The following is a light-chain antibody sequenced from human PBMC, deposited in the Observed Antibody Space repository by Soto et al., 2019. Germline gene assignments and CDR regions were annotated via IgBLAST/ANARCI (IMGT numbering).Light chain of an antibody. CDR3: QQYGGSMT. CDR1: QSVSSNY. Sequence: EFVLTQSPGTLSLSPGERATLSCRASQSVSSNYLAWYQKRPGRAPRLLIYGASSRDTGIPDRFSGSGSGTDFTLTISRLEPEDFAVYYCQQYGGSMTFSQGTKVDIK. V-gene: IGKV3-20*01. J-gene: IGKJ1*01. CDR2: GAS.